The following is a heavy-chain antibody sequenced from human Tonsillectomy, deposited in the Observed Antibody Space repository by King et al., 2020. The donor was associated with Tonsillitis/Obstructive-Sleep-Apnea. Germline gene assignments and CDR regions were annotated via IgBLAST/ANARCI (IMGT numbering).Heavy chain of an antibody. V-gene: IGHV4-4*02. D-gene: IGHD3-10*01. CDR2: VYHIVST. CDR1: GCSISSSNW. Sequence: QLQESGPGLVKPSGTLSLTCAVSGCSISSSNWWSWVRQPPGKGLEWIGEVYHIVSTNYNPPLKSRVTISVDKSKNQFFLKLSSVTAADTAVYYCARRASGGATLFDYWGQGTLVTVSS. CDR3: ARRASGGATLFDY. J-gene: IGHJ4*02.